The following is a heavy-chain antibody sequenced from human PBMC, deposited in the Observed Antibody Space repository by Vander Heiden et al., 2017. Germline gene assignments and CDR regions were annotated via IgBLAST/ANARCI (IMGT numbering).Heavy chain of an antibody. J-gene: IGHJ4*02. D-gene: IGHD6-19*01. CDR3: ARMKAGTGYYFDY. Sequence: EVQLVESGGGLVKPGGSLRLSCAASGFPFSSYSMNWVRQAPGKGLEWVSSISSSSSYIYYADSVKGRFTISRDNAKNSLYLQMNSLRAEDTAVYYCARMKAGTGYYFDYWGQGTLVTVSS. V-gene: IGHV3-21*01. CDR2: ISSSSSYI. CDR1: GFPFSSYS.